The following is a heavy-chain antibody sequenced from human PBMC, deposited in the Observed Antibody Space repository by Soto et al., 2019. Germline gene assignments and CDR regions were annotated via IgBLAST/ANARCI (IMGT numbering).Heavy chain of an antibody. D-gene: IGHD6-19*01. J-gene: IGHJ4*02. CDR1: GFTFSSYA. CDR3: AKSNSQPWLESPFAY. CDR2: ISGSGGST. Sequence: EVQLLESGGGLVQPGGSLRLSCAASGFTFSSYAMSWVRQAPGKGLEWVSAISGSGGSTYYADSVKGRVTISRDNSKNTLYLQMNSLRAEDTAVYYCAKSNSQPWLESPFAYWGQGTLVTVSS. V-gene: IGHV3-23*01.